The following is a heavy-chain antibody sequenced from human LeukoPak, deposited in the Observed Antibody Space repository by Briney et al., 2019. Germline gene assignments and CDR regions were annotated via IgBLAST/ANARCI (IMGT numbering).Heavy chain of an antibody. Sequence: ASVKVSCKASGYTFTRYGISWVRQAPGQGLEWMGWVSTYNGNTNYAQKLQGRVTMTTDTSTSTAYMELRSLRSDDTAVYYSARDRGYCTNGVCYRDYFDYWGQGTLVTVSS. V-gene: IGHV1-18*01. CDR1: GYTFTRYG. CDR3: ARDRGYCTNGVCYRDYFDY. CDR2: VSTYNGNT. J-gene: IGHJ4*02. D-gene: IGHD2-8*01.